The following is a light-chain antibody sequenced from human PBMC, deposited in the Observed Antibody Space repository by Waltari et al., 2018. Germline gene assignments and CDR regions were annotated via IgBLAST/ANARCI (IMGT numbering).Light chain of an antibody. V-gene: IGKV3-11*01. Sequence: EIVLTQSPATLSLSPGERASLSCRASPSISSYLAWYQQKPGQAPRLLIYDASTMATGTPARFRGSGSGTDFTLIISSLEPEDFAVYYCQHRGYWPPEATFGPGTKVDIK. CDR1: PSISSY. CDR2: DAS. J-gene: IGKJ3*01. CDR3: QHRGYWPPEAT.